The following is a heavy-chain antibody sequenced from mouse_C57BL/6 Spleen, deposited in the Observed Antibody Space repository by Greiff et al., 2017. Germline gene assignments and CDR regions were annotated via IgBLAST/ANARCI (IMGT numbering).Heavy chain of an antibody. D-gene: IGHD2-5*01. J-gene: IGHJ3*01. Sequence: QVQLQQSGPELVKPGASVKISCKASGYAFSSSWMNWVKQRPGQGLEWIGRIYPGDGDTNYNGKFKGKATLTADKSSSTAYMQLSSLTSADSAVXSGAKADSNYGFAYWGQGTLVTVSA. CDR1: GYAFSSSW. V-gene: IGHV1-82*01. CDR3: AKADSNYGFAY. CDR2: IYPGDGDT.